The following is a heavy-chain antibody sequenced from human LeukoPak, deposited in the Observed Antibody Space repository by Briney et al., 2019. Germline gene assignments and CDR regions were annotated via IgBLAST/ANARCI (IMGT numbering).Heavy chain of an antibody. CDR2: INPSGNI. CDR3: ATRVM. D-gene: IGHD3-16*01. Sequence: KPSETLSLTCAVYGGSFSGHYWSWIRQPPGRGLEWIGEINPSGNINYNPSLKSRVTLSVDTSKNQFSLKLNSVTAADTAVYYCATRVMWGQGTLVTVSS. CDR1: GGSFSGHY. J-gene: IGHJ4*02. V-gene: IGHV4-34*01.